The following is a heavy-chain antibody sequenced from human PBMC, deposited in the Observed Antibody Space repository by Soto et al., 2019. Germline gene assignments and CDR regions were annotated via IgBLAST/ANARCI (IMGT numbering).Heavy chain of an antibody. J-gene: IGHJ6*02. CDR1: GYYFTSHG. CDR2: ISAYNGNT. Sequence: QVQLVQSGAEVKKPGASVKISCKASGYYFTSHGISWVRQAPGQGVEWMGWISAYNGNTHYVQKFQERVTMTTDTSTNTAYMELRRLRSDDTAVYYCARDPPIAGSLRGTPLMDVWGQGTTVTVSS. CDR3: ARDPPIAGSLRGTPLMDV. D-gene: IGHD1-20*01. V-gene: IGHV1-18*04.